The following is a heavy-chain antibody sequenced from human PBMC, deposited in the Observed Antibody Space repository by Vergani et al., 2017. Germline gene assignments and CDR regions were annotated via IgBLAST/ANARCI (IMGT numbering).Heavy chain of an antibody. J-gene: IGHJ4*02. V-gene: IGHV3-23*01. D-gene: IGHD1-26*01. CDR1: GFTLSSYA. Sequence: EVQLLEFGGGLVQPGGFLRLSRAASGFTLSSYAMNWVRPAPGKGVEWVSSIRGSGGSTTYADSVKGRFNISRDNAKNSLYLQMNSLRAEGTAVYYCARDRVVGATTPYYFDYWGQGTLVTVSS. CDR2: IRGSGGST. CDR3: ARDRVVGATTPYYFDY.